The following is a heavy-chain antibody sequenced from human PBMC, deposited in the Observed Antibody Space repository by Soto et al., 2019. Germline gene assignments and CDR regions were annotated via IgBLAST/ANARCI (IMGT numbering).Heavy chain of an antibody. Sequence: ASETLSLTCAVSGGSISSGGYSWSWIRQPPGKGLEWIGYIYHSGSTYYNPSLKSRVTISVDRSKNQFSLKLSSVTAADTAVYYCARGGYYDSSALAPWGQGTLVTVSS. J-gene: IGHJ5*02. D-gene: IGHD3-22*01. V-gene: IGHV4-30-2*01. CDR3: ARGGYYDSSALAP. CDR1: GGSISSGGYS. CDR2: IYHSGST.